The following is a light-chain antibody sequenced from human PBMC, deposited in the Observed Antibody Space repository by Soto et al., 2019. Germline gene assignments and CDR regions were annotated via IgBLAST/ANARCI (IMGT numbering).Light chain of an antibody. CDR1: QSVSSSY. CDR2: GAS. V-gene: IGKV3-20*01. J-gene: IGKJ5*01. Sequence: EIVLMQSPGTLSLSPGERATLSCRASQSVSSSYLAWYQQKPGQAPRLHIYGASSRASGIPDRFSGSGSGTAFTLTIRRLEPDDLAVYYCQQYGRSHLVTVGQETRLEI. CDR3: QQYGRSHLVT.